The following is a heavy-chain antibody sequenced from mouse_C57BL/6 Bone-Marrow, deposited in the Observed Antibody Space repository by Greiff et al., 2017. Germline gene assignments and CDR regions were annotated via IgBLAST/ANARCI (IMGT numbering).Heavy chain of an antibody. J-gene: IGHJ2*01. CDR1: GFNIKDDY. V-gene: IGHV14-4*01. Sequence: VQLQQSGAGLVRPGASVKLSCTASGFNIKDDYMHWVKQRPEQGLEWIGWIDPENGDTEYASKFQGKATITADTSSNTAYLQLSSLTSEDTAVYYCTTSWHYFDYWGQGTTLTVSS. CDR3: TTSWHYFDY. CDR2: IDPENGDT.